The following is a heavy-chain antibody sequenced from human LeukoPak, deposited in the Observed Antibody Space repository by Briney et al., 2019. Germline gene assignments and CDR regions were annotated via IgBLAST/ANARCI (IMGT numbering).Heavy chain of an antibody. D-gene: IGHD2-8*02. J-gene: IGHJ6*02. CDR3: ARGDMLLGATREYFNFYGMDV. CDR2: IYYSGST. V-gene: IGHV4-59*02. CDR1: GGSVISHY. Sequence: PSETLSLTCTVSGGSVISHYWSWSRQSPGKGLEWIGYIYYSGSTNYNPSLKARITISIDPSNNRFSLKVTSVTAADTAVYYCARGDMLLGATREYFNFYGMDVWGQGTTVTVSS.